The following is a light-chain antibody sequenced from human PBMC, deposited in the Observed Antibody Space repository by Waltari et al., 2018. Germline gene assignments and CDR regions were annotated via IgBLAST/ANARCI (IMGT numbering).Light chain of an antibody. V-gene: IGLV2-11*01. Sequence: QSALTQPRSVSGSPGQSVTISCTGTSSEVGGYNYVSWYQQHPGKAPNLMIYDVSKRPAGVPDRFSGYKSGNTASLTISGLQAEDEADYYCCSYAGSYTLVFGGGTKLTVL. CDR3: CSYAGSYTLV. CDR2: DVS. CDR1: SSEVGGYNY. J-gene: IGLJ2*01.